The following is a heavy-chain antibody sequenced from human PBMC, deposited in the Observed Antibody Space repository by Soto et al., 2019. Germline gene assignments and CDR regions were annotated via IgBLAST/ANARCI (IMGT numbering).Heavy chain of an antibody. J-gene: IGHJ5*02. Sequence: PGGSLRLSCTASGFTFSSYGMHWVRQAPGKGLEWVAVISFDGSNKYYSDSVKGRFTISRDNSKNTLYLQMNSLRAEDTAVYYCVKGLSAPPANLLDLWGQGTVVTGSS. V-gene: IGHV3-30*18. CDR1: GFTFSSYG. CDR3: VKGLSAPPANLLDL. CDR2: ISFDGSNK.